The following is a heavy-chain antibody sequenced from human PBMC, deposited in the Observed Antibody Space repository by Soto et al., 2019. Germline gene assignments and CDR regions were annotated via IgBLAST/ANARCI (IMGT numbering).Heavy chain of an antibody. Sequence: SVKVSCKASGGTFSSYAISWVRQAPGQGLEWMGGIIPIFGTANYAQKFQGRVTITADESTSTAYMELSSLRSEDTAVYYCARVSGYNWNHYAGGFNYWGQGTLVTVSS. V-gene: IGHV1-69*13. CDR3: ARVSGYNWNHYAGGFNY. CDR2: IIPIFGTA. D-gene: IGHD1-20*01. J-gene: IGHJ4*02. CDR1: GGTFSSYA.